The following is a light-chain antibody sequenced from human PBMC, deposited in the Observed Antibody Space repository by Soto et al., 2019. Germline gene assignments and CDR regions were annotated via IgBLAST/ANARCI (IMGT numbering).Light chain of an antibody. J-gene: IGKJ1*01. Sequence: EIVMTQSPATLSVSPGERATLSCTASHCGYSNVAWFQQKPGQAPRLLIYGASTRATGIPARFSGSGSGTEFTLTISSLQSEDFAVYYCQQYNDWPPWTFGQGTKVDIK. CDR2: GAS. V-gene: IGKV3-15*01. CDR3: QQYNDWPPWT. CDR1: HCGYSN.